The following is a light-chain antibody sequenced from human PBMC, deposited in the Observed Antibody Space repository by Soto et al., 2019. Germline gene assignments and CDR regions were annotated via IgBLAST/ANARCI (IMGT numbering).Light chain of an antibody. CDR2: GAS. CDR1: QSVSSSY. CDR3: QQYGSSPPT. Sequence: EIVLTQSPGTLSLSPGERATLSRRASQSVSSSYLAWYQQKPGQAPRLLIYGASSRATGIPDRFSGSGSGTDFTLTISRLEPEDFAVYYCQQYGSSPPTFGQGTKV. V-gene: IGKV3-20*01. J-gene: IGKJ1*01.